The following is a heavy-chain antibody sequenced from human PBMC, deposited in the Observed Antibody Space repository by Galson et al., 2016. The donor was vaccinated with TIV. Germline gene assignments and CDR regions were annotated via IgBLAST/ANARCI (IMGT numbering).Heavy chain of an antibody. V-gene: IGHV3-53*01. Sequence: SLRLSCAASGFIVSMNYMSWVRQAPGKGLEWVSIIYSGGTIYYADSVKGRFTVSRDDSKNTLYLHLNRLRVDDTAVYFCARGNTAMMEPGLDSWGQGTPVAVSS. D-gene: IGHD5-18*01. CDR1: GFIVSMNY. CDR3: ARGNTAMMEPGLDS. CDR2: IYSGGTI. J-gene: IGHJ4*02.